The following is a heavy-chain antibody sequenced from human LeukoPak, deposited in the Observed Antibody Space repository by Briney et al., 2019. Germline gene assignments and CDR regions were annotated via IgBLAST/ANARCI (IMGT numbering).Heavy chain of an antibody. CDR3: TIAQDYHDSSGYYLEYYFDF. V-gene: IGHV1-24*01. J-gene: IGHJ4*02. CDR2: FDPEDGET. Sequence: GASVNVSCKVSGYTLTKLSMHWVRQAPGKGLEWMGGFDPEDGETIYAQKFQGRVTMTKDTSTDTAHMDLSSLRSEDTVVYYCTIAQDYHDSSGYYLEYYFDFWGQGTLVTVSS. CDR1: GYTLTKLS. D-gene: IGHD3-22*01.